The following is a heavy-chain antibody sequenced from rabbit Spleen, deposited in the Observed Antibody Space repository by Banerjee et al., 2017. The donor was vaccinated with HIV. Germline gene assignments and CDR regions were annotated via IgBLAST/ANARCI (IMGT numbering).Heavy chain of an antibody. CDR3: ARDTSSSFSSYGMDL. V-gene: IGHV1S45*01. CDR2: IDAGDSGFT. D-gene: IGHD1-1*01. J-gene: IGHJ6*01. CDR1: GVSFSDKDV. Sequence: QQRLVESGGGLVKPEGSLTLTCKASGVSFSDKDVMCWVRQAPGKGLEWIACIDAGDSGFTYFANWAKGRFTVSKTSSTTVTLHMTSLTAADTATYFCARDTSSSFSSYGMDLWGPGTLVTVS.